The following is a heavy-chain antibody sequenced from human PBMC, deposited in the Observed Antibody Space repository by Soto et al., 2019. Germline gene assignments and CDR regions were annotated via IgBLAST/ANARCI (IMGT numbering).Heavy chain of an antibody. Sequence: QVQLVQSGAEVKKPGSSVKLSCKASGCTFSSYGISWVRQAPGQGLEWMGGIIPIFGTANYAQKFQGRVTITADESTSTAYMELSSLTTEDTALYYYHVLNSLNTDYGMDVWGQGTTVTVSS. D-gene: IGHD2-21*01. CDR3: HVLNSLNTDYGMDV. CDR1: GCTFSSYG. V-gene: IGHV1-69*01. J-gene: IGHJ6*02. CDR2: IIPIFGTA.